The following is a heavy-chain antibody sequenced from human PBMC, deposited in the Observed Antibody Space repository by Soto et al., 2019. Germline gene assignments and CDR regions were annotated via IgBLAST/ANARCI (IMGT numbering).Heavy chain of an antibody. CDR1: GFSLTTSGVG. CDR2: IYWSGDE. V-gene: IGHV2-5*01. J-gene: IGHJ3*01. CDR3: ARGIATSPVFAFDV. D-gene: IGHD6-6*01. Sequence: QYTLMESGPTLVKPTQTLTLTCSFSGFSLTTSGVGVGWLRQPPGNALEWLAHIYWSGDEHYRPSLKSRLSITKEASKNQVVLTMTNMDPVDTATYYCARGIATSPVFAFDVWGQGTMVTVSS.